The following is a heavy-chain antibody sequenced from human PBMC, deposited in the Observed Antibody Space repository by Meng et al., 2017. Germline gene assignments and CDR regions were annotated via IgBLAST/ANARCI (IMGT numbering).Heavy chain of an antibody. CDR1: GGVIRSSNW. CDR2: IYHSGTT. D-gene: IGHD2-15*01. Sequence: VLLQESGPGMLHASGTVSLTCVVAGGVIRSSNWWRWVRQPPGKGLEWIGEIYHSGTTNYNPSLKSRVSISVDKSKNQFYLKLSSVTVADTAVYYCARLVAATTFFLDYWGQGTLVTVSS. J-gene: IGHJ4*02. CDR3: ARLVAATTFFLDY. V-gene: IGHV4-4*02.